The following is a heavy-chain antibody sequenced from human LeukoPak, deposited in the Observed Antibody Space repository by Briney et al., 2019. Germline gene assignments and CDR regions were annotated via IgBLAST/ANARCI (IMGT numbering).Heavy chain of an antibody. CDR3: VTMVRGVP. CDR2: INGSGGRT. Sequence: GGSLRLSCAASGFTFSSYAMTWVRQAPGKGLEWVSGINGSGGRTYYAVSVKGRFTISRDNSKNTLYLQMNSLRAEDTAVYYCVTMVRGVPWGQGTLVTVSS. CDR1: GFTFSSYA. D-gene: IGHD3-10*01. J-gene: IGHJ5*02. V-gene: IGHV3-23*01.